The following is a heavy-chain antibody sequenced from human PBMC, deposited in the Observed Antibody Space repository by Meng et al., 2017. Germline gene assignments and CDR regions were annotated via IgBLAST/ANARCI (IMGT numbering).Heavy chain of an antibody. D-gene: IGHD5-18*01. Sequence: GESLKISCKGSGYSFTSYWIGWVRQMPGKGLEWMGIIYPGDSDTRYSPSFQGQVTISADKSISTAYLQWSSLKASDTAMYYCASGYSYGHGSRAFDLWGQGTMVTVSS. J-gene: IGHJ3*01. CDR3: ASGYSYGHGSRAFDL. V-gene: IGHV5-51*01. CDR2: IYPGDSDT. CDR1: GYSFTSYW.